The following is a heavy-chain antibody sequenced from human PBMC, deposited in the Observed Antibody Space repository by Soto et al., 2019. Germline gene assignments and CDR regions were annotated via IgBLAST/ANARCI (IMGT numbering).Heavy chain of an antibody. V-gene: IGHV3-23*01. J-gene: IGHJ4*02. Sequence: GGSLRLSCAASGFTFSNYAMDWVRQAPGKGLEWVSAISNSFSDGNTHYADSVKGRFTISRDNDKNTVFLEMNSLRAEDTAVYYCAKVFSPEGGNYFDHWGQGTLVTVSS. CDR3: AKVFSPEGGNYFDH. CDR2: ISNSFSDGNT. CDR1: GFTFSNYA.